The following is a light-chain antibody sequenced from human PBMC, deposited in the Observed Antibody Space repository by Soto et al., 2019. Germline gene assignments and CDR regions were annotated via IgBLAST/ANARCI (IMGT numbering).Light chain of an antibody. V-gene: IGLV1-47*01. CDR2: RNN. CDR3: TSWDDSLDHVV. CDR1: RSNIGSNY. Sequence: QPVLTQPPSASGTPGQRVTFSCSGGRSNIGSNYVFWYQQFPGTAPKLLIYRNNQRPSGVPDRFSGSKSGTSASLAISGLRSEDEADYYCTSWDDSLDHVVFGGGTKLTVL. J-gene: IGLJ2*01.